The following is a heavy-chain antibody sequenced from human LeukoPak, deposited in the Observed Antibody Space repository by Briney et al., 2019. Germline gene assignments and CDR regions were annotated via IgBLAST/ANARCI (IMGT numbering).Heavy chain of an antibody. CDR2: IIPIFGTA. Sequence: SVKVSCKASGGTFSSYAISWVRQAPGQGLEWMGGIIPIFGTANYAQKFQGRVTITADESTSTAYMELSSLRSEDTAVYYCAGGRYIHPDSWDYWGQGTLVTVSS. CDR1: GGTFSSYA. CDR3: AGGRYIHPDSWDY. D-gene: IGHD5-24*01. V-gene: IGHV1-69*13. J-gene: IGHJ4*02.